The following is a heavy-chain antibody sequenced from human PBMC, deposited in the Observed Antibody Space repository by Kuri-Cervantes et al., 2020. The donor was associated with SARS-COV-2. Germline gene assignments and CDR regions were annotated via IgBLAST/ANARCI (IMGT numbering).Heavy chain of an antibody. CDR3: TRESTRDGYNLSPFDY. J-gene: IGHJ4*02. Sequence: GESLKISCAASGFTSSDYYMSWIRQAPGKGLEWVSYISSSGSTIYYADSVKGRFTIFRDNAKNSLYLKMNSLKTEDTAVYYCTRESTRDGYNLSPFDYWGQGTLVTVSS. CDR2: ISSSGSTI. D-gene: IGHD5-24*01. V-gene: IGHV3-11*01. CDR1: GFTSSDYY.